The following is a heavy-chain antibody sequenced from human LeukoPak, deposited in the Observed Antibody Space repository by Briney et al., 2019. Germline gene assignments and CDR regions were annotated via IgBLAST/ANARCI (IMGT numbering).Heavy chain of an antibody. Sequence: ASVKVSCKASGYTFTSYDINWVRQAPGQGLEWMGWMNPNSGNTGYAQKFQGRVTITRNTSISTAYMELSSLRSEDTAVYYCARVNLSSRSFDYWGQGTLVTVSS. J-gene: IGHJ4*02. V-gene: IGHV1-8*03. CDR2: MNPNSGNT. CDR1: GYTFTSYD. CDR3: ARVNLSSRSFDY. D-gene: IGHD2/OR15-2a*01.